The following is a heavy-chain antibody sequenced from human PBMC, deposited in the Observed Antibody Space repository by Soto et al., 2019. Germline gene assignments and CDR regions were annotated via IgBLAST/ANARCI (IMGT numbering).Heavy chain of an antibody. CDR3: AKGRGGSGSRTPRVDF. V-gene: IGHV3-23*01. J-gene: IGHJ4*02. D-gene: IGHD3-10*01. CDR2: ISGGGDTT. CDR1: GFTFNNYA. Sequence: EVQLLESGGGLVQPGGSLRLSCAASGFTFNNYAMTWVRQAPGKGLEWVSAISGGGDTTSYADSVKGRFTVSRDGSKNTLYLQMSSLRAEDTDLYYCAKGRGGSGSRTPRVDFWGQGTLVTVSS.